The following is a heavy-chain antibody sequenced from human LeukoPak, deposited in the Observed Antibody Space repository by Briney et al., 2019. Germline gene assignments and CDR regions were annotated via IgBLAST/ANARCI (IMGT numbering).Heavy chain of an antibody. J-gene: IGHJ5*02. V-gene: IGHV1-69*01. Sequence: ASVKVSCKASGGTFSSYAISWVRQAPGQGLEWMGGIIPIFGTANYAQKFQGRVTITADESTSTAYMELSSLRSEDTAVYYCARARGPLRFLEWYLSWFDPWGQGTLVTVSS. CDR3: ARARGPLRFLEWYLSWFDP. CDR2: IIPIFGTA. CDR1: GGTFSSYA. D-gene: IGHD3-3*01.